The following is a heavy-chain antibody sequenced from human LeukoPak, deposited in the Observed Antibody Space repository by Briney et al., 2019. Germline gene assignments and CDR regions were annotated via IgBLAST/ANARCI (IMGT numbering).Heavy chain of an antibody. CDR1: SGSISSGSYY. CDR3: ARSGYTSGYADY. D-gene: IGHD5-18*01. Sequence: SQTLSLTCTVSSGSISSGSYYWSWIRQPAGKGLEWIGRIHTSGSTNYNPSLKSRVTISLDTSENQFSLKLSSVTAADTAVYFCARSGYTSGYADYWGQGILVTVSS. J-gene: IGHJ4*02. V-gene: IGHV4-61*02. CDR2: IHTSGST.